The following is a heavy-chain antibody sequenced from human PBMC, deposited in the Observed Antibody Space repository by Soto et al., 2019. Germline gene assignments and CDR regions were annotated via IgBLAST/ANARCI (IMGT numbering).Heavy chain of an antibody. Sequence: GASVKVSCKTSGYTFTNYFIHWVRQAPGQGLEWMGIINPSADSTNYAQKFQGRVTVTRDTSTSTVYMELRSLRSEDTAVYFCVREYGGSRVFDYWGQGTLVTVSS. CDR2: INPSADST. CDR3: VREYGGSRVFDY. J-gene: IGHJ4*02. D-gene: IGHD1-26*01. V-gene: IGHV1-46*01. CDR1: GYTFTNYF.